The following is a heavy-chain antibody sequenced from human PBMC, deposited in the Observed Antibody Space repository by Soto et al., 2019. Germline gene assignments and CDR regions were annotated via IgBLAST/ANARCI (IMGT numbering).Heavy chain of an antibody. Sequence: GWSLRLSCAASGFTFSSYAMSWVRQAPGKGLEWVSAISGSGGSTYYADSVKGRFTISRDNAKNSLYLQMNSLRAEDTALYYCARERAQQQLAEFDYCGQGTLVTVSS. V-gene: IGHV3-23*01. CDR2: ISGSGGST. CDR3: ARERAQQQLAEFDY. J-gene: IGHJ4*02. D-gene: IGHD6-13*01. CDR1: GFTFSSYA.